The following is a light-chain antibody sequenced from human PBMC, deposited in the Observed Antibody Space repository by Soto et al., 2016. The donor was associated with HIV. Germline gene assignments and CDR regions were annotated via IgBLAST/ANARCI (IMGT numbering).Light chain of an antibody. J-gene: IGLJ1*01. CDR1: NIGSNS. CDR2: DDT. Sequence: SYVLTQPPSVSVAPGKTATITCGGNNIGSNSVHWYQQKPGQAPVLVVYDDTGRPAGIPERFSGSNSGNTATLTISRVEAGDEADYYCQSWDTGTVVFGTGTKVSVL. V-gene: IGLV3-21*01. CDR3: QSWDTGTVV.